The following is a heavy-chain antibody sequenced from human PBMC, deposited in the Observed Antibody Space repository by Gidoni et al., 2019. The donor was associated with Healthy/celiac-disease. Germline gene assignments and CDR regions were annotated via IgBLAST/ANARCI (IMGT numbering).Heavy chain of an antibody. Sequence: QVQLQESGPGLVKPSQTLSLTCTVSGGSISSGDYYWRWIRQPPGKGLEWIGYIYYSGSTYYNPSLKSRVTISVDTSKNQFSLKLSSVTAADTAVYYCARDGRSEITIFGVSYYYGMDVWGKGTTVTVSS. J-gene: IGHJ6*04. D-gene: IGHD3-3*01. CDR2: IYYSGST. V-gene: IGHV4-30-4*01. CDR1: GGSISSGDYY. CDR3: ARDGRSEITIFGVSYYYGMDV.